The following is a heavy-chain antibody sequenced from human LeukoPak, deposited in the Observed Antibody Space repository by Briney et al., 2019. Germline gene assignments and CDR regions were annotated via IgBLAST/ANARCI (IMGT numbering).Heavy chain of an antibody. CDR3: ARGGDYYDSSGPEAY. Sequence: PSETLSLTCTVSGGSISSDYWNWIRQPPGKGLEWIGSIYHSGSTYYNPSLKSRVTISVDTSKNQFSLKLSSVTAADTAVYYCARGGDYYDSSGPEAYWGQGTLVTVSS. CDR2: IYHSGST. CDR1: GGSISSDY. D-gene: IGHD3-22*01. J-gene: IGHJ4*02. V-gene: IGHV4-38-2*02.